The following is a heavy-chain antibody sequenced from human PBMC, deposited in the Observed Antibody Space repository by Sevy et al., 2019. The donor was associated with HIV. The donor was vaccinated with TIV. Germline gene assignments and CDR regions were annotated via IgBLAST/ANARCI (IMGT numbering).Heavy chain of an antibody. D-gene: IGHD3-22*01. CDR3: ARDRDYCDRRELDAFDI. Sequence: SETLSLTCTVSGGSISSGGYYWSWIRQHPGKGLEWIGYIYYSGSTYYNPSLKSRVTISVDTSKNQFSLKLSSVTAADTAVYYCARDRDYCDRRELDAFDIWGQGTMVTVSS. CDR1: GGSISSGGYY. V-gene: IGHV4-31*03. CDR2: IYYSGST. J-gene: IGHJ3*02.